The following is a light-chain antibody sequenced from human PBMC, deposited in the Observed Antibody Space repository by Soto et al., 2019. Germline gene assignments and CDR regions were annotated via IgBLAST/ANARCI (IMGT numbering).Light chain of an antibody. V-gene: IGKV4-1*01. CDR2: WAS. CDR1: QSVFYSTSNKNY. CDR3: QQYYSTPPH. J-gene: IGKJ3*01. Sequence: DIVMTQSPDSLTVSLGERATINCKSSQSVFYSTSNKNYLAWYQQKPGQPPKLLIYWASTRESGVPDRFSGSGSGTDFTLTISSLQAEDVAVSYCQQYYSTPPHFGPGTKVDIK.